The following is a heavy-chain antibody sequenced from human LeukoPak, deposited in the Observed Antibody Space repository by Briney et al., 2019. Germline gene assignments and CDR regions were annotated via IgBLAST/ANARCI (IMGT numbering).Heavy chain of an antibody. V-gene: IGHV3-74*01. CDR1: GFTFSRYW. CDR3: AKQYLDAN. D-gene: IGHD2/OR15-2a*01. CDR2: IKSDGKT. Sequence: GGSLRLSCEASGFTFSRYWMHWVRQAPGKGLVWVSRIKSDGKTNYADSVKGRFTISRDNSKNTLYLQMNSLRAEDTAVYYCAKQYLDANWGQGTLVTVSS. J-gene: IGHJ4*02.